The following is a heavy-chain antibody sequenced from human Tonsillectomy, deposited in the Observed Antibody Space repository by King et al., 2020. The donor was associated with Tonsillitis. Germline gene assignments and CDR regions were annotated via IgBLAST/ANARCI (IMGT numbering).Heavy chain of an antibody. D-gene: IGHD2-2*02. CDR2: ISWYGGGK. Sequence: VQLVESGGGLVQPGRSLRLSCAASGFTFDDYAMHWVLQAPGKGLELVSRISWYGGGKAYSDFVKGRFTISRDNAKKSLYLQMNNLRAEDTAFYYCVKDSLGYCSSTSCYTFDYWGQGTLVTVSS. V-gene: IGHV3-9*01. CDR3: VKDSLGYCSSTSCYTFDY. J-gene: IGHJ4*02. CDR1: GFTFDDYA.